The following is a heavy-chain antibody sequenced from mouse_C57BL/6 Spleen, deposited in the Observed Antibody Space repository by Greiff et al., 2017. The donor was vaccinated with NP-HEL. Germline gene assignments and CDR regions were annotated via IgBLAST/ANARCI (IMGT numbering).Heavy chain of an antibody. CDR2: ISDGGSYT. D-gene: IGHD4-1*01. Sequence: EVQGVESGGGLVKPGGSLKLSCAASGFTFSSYAMSWVRQTPEKRLEWVATISDGGSYTYSPDNVKGRFTISRDNAKNNLYLQMSHLKSEDTAMYYCARGTGTGRYFDYWGQGTTLTVSS. CDR3: ARGTGTGRYFDY. V-gene: IGHV5-4*01. J-gene: IGHJ2*01. CDR1: GFTFSSYA.